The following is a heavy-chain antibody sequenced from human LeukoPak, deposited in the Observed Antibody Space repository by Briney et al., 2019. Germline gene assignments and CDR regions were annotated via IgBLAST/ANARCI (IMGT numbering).Heavy chain of an antibody. CDR3: ARDIYSYGPGIGY. D-gene: IGHD5-18*01. Sequence: PGGSLRLSCAASGFTVSSNYMSWVRQAPGKGPEWVSVIYSGGSTYYADSVKGRFTISRDNSKNTLYLQMNSLRAEDTAVYYCARDIYSYGPGIGYWGQGTLVTVSS. CDR2: IYSGGST. V-gene: IGHV3-53*01. J-gene: IGHJ4*02. CDR1: GFTVSSNY.